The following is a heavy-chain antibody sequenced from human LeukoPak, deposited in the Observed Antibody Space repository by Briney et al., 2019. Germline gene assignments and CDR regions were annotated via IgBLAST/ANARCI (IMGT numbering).Heavy chain of an antibody. CDR2: MYSSGST. D-gene: IGHD3-10*01. J-gene: IGHJ4*02. CDR3: ARGRYGSGSYFFDY. Sequence: SETLSLTCTVSGGSISSSSYYWGWIRQPPGKGLEWIGSMYSSGSTNYNPSLKSRVTMSVDTAKNQFSLKLTSVTAADTAVYYCARGRYGSGSYFFDYWGQGSLVTVSS. CDR1: GGSISSSSYY. V-gene: IGHV4-39*07.